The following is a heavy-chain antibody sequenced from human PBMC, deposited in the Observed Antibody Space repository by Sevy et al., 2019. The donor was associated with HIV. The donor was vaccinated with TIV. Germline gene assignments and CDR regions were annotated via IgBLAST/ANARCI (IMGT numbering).Heavy chain of an antibody. CDR1: GGSISSYY. Sequence: SETLSLTCTVSGGSISSYYWSWIRQPPGKGLEWIGYIYYSGSTNYNPSLKSRVTISVDTSKNQFSLKLSSVTAADTAVYYCAGNKAEAGTRPNWYFDLWGRGTLVTVSS. CDR3: AGNKAEAGTRPNWYFDL. J-gene: IGHJ2*01. V-gene: IGHV4-59*01. CDR2: IYYSGST. D-gene: IGHD6-19*01.